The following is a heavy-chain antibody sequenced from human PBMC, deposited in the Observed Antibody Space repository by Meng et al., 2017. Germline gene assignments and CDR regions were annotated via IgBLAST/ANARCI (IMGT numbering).Heavy chain of an antibody. CDR3: ARAMIMITFGGVIVDAFDI. Sequence: VQLGQSGAGVKKPGASGKVSCKASGYTFTGYYMHWVRQAPGQGLEWMGWINPNSGGTNYAQKFQGRVTMTRDTSISTAYMELSRLRSDDTAVYYCARAMIMITFGGVIVDAFDIWGQGTMVTVSS. CDR1: GYTFTGYY. J-gene: IGHJ3*02. V-gene: IGHV1-2*02. D-gene: IGHD3-16*02. CDR2: INPNSGGT.